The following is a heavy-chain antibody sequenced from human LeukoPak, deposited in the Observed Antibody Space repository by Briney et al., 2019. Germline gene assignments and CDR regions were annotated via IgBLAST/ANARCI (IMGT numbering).Heavy chain of an antibody. J-gene: IGHJ4*02. CDR3: AKVPGLVVAATQLSYFDY. CDR2: ISSSLTT. CDR1: GFTFSSYE. D-gene: IGHD2-15*01. V-gene: IGHV3-48*03. Sequence: GGSLRLSCAASGFTFSSYEMNWVRQAPGKGLEWVSYISSSLTTYYADSVKGRFTISRDNAKNSLYLQMNSLRAEDTALYYCAKVPGLVVAATQLSYFDYWGQGTLVTVSS.